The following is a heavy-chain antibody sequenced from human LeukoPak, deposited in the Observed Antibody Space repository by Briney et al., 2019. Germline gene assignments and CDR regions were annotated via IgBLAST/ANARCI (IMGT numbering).Heavy chain of an antibody. Sequence: SETLSLTCTVSGGSISSYYWSWIRQPPGKGLEWIGYIYYSGSTNYNPSLKSRVTISVDTSKNQFSLKLSSVTAADTAVYYCARDRVAVAGYNWFDPWGQGTLVTASS. J-gene: IGHJ5*02. CDR3: ARDRVAVAGYNWFDP. CDR2: IYYSGST. D-gene: IGHD6-19*01. CDR1: GGSISSYY. V-gene: IGHV4-59*01.